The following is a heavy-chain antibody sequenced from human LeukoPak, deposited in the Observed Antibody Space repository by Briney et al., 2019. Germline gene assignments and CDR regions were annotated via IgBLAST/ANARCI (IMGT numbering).Heavy chain of an antibody. V-gene: IGHV3-48*02. Sequence: GGSLTLSCAASGFTFSIYSMNWVRQPPGKGLEWVSYSSSSSTSIYYADSVKRRFTISRDNAKNSLYLQMNSLRDDDTAVYYCASSDDYGGNRFDYWGQGTLVTVSS. D-gene: IGHD4-23*01. CDR3: ASSDDYGGNRFDY. CDR1: GFTFSIYS. J-gene: IGHJ4*02. CDR2: SSSSSTSI.